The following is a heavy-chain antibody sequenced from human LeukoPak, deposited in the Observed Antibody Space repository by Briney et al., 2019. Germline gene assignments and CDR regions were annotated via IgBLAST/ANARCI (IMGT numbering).Heavy chain of an antibody. D-gene: IGHD5-12*01. CDR1: GFTFSSYE. V-gene: IGHV3-48*03. Sequence: PGGSLRLSCAASGFTFSSYEMNWVRQAPGKGLEWVSYISSSGSTIYYADSVKGRFTISRDNAKNSLYLQMNSLRAEDTAVYYCARDSHGGYDWAVPFDYWGQGTLVTVSS. CDR3: ARDSHGGYDWAVPFDY. J-gene: IGHJ4*02. CDR2: ISSSGSTI.